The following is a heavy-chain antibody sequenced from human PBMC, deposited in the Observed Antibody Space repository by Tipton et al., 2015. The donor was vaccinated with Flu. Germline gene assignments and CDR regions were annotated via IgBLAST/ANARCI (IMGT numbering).Heavy chain of an antibody. D-gene: IGHD6-19*01. CDR3: ARGPEQWLVNPHYFDY. CDR1: GASISSTSYF. V-gene: IGHV4-39*07. J-gene: IGHJ4*02. Sequence: TLSLTCTVSGASISSTSYFWGWIRQPPGKGLEWIGSIYHSGSTYYNPSLKSRVTISVDTSKNQFSLKLSSVTAADTAVYYCARGPEQWLVNPHYFDYWGQGTLVTVSS. CDR2: IYHSGST.